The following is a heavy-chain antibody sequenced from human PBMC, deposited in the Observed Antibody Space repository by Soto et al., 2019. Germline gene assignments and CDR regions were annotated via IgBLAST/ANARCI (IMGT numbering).Heavy chain of an antibody. D-gene: IGHD2-2*02. V-gene: IGHV4-31*03. J-gene: IGHJ6*02. CDR2: IYYSGST. CDR1: GGSISSGGYY. Sequence: QVQLQESGPGLVKPSQTLSLTCTVSGGSISSGGYYWSWIRQHPGKGLEWIGYIYYSGSTYYNPSLKSRVTISVDTSKTQFSLKLSSVTAADTAVYYCARLIVVVPAAIPLYYGMDVWGQGTTVTVSS. CDR3: ARLIVVVPAAIPLYYGMDV.